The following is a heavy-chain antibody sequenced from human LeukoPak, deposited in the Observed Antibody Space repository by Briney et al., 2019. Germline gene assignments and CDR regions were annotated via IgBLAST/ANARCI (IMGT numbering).Heavy chain of an antibody. V-gene: IGHV3-30*04. CDR3: ARAFSTTAFDS. D-gene: IGHD4-17*01. CDR1: GFTFSSYE. Sequence: GGSLRLSCAASGFTFSSYEMNWVRQAPGKGLEWVAVISDDGSNKYDADSVKGRFTISRDNSKNTLYLQMNSLRAEDTAVYYCARAFSTTAFDSWGQGTLVTVSS. J-gene: IGHJ4*02. CDR2: ISDDGSNK.